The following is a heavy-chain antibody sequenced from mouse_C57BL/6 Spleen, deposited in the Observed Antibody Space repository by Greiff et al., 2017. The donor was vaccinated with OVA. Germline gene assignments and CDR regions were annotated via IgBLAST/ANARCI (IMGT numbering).Heavy chain of an antibody. Sequence: QVQLQQPGAELVMPGASVKLSCKASGYTFTSYWMHWVKQRPGQGLEWIGEIDPSDSYTNYNQKFKGKSTLTVDKSSSTAYMQLSSLTSEDSAVYYCARRGYYGSSLYYAMDYWGQGTSVTVSS. CDR2: IDPSDSYT. CDR3: ARRGYYGSSLYYAMDY. D-gene: IGHD1-1*01. V-gene: IGHV1-69*01. CDR1: GYTFTSYW. J-gene: IGHJ4*01.